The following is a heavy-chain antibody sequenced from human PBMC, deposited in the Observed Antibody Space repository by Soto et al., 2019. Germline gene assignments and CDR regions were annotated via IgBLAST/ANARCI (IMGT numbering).Heavy chain of an antibody. Sequence: SVKVSCKASGYSFTGYSMHWVRQAPGQGLEWMGRIIPNLGITNYAQKFQGRVTITADKSMSTAYMELSNLRSEDTAVYYCARGVVPAATDWFDPWGQGTLVTVSS. J-gene: IGHJ5*02. CDR3: ARGVVPAATDWFDP. CDR2: IIPNLGIT. D-gene: IGHD2-2*01. CDR1: GYSFTGYS. V-gene: IGHV1-69*02.